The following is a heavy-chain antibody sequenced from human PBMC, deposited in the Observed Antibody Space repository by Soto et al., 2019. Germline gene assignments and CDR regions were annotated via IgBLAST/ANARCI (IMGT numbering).Heavy chain of an antibody. CDR2: ISYDGSNE. V-gene: IGHV3-30*18. J-gene: IGHJ3*02. CDR3: ANVDTIILVVSDAFDI. CDR1: GFTFSKCG. D-gene: IGHD3-22*01. Sequence: QVQLVESGGGVVQPGRSLRLSCAASGFTFSKCGMHWVRQAPGKGLECVAVISYDGSNEYYADSVKGRFTISRDNSNNTLYLQMNSQRDEDTAVYYCANVDTIILVVSDAFDIWGQGTMVTVSS.